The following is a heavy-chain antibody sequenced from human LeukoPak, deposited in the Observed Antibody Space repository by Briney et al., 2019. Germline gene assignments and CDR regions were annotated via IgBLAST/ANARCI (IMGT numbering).Heavy chain of an antibody. Sequence: SETLSLTCTVSGGSISSYYWSWIRQPAGKGLEWIGRIYTSGSTNYNPSLKSRVTMSVDTSKNQFSLKLSSVTAADTAVYYCGRGVAALGYNWFDPWGQGTLVTVSS. V-gene: IGHV4-4*07. J-gene: IGHJ5*02. CDR3: GRGVAALGYNWFDP. CDR2: IYTSGST. D-gene: IGHD6-6*01. CDR1: GGSISSYY.